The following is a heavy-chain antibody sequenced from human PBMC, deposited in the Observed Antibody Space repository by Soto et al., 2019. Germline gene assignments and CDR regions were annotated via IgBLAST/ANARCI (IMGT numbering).Heavy chain of an antibody. Sequence: QVQLQESGPGLVKPSQTLSLTCTVSGGSISSGDYYWSWIRQPPGKGLGWIGYIYYSGSTYYNPSHQSRFAISVHPSRNQFSLKLSSVTAAATAVYYCARDGEHSSGYYYGYWGQGTLVTVSS. CDR2: IYYSGST. CDR3: ARDGEHSSGYYYGY. CDR1: GGSISSGDYY. D-gene: IGHD3-22*01. J-gene: IGHJ4*02. V-gene: IGHV4-30-4*01.